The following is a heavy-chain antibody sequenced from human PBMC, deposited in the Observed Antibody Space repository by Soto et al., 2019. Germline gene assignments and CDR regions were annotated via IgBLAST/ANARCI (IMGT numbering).Heavy chain of an antibody. D-gene: IGHD6-13*01. CDR1: GFTFSDYY. CDR2: ISGSTSHT. V-gene: IGHV3-11*05. CDR3: ARGRGAAADYFDF. J-gene: IGHJ4*02. Sequence: QVQLVESGGGLVKPGGSLRLSCAVAGFTFSDYYMTWIRQAPGKGLEWVSYISGSTSHTNYADSVKGRFTISRDNAKNSLSLQMNSLRAEDTGVYYCARGRGAAADYFDFWGQGTLVTVSS.